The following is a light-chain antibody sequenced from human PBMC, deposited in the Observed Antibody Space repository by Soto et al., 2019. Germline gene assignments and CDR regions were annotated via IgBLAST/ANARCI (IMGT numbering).Light chain of an antibody. V-gene: IGLV2-18*01. CDR3: SLFTSSDTYV. J-gene: IGLJ1*01. CDR2: DVS. Sequence: QSALTQPPSGSGSPGQSVAIACTGTSSDVGSYNRVSWYQQSPGTAPKLLMYDVSNRPSGVPDRFSGSKSGNTASLTISGLQAEDEADYYCSLFTSSDTYVFGTGTKLTVL. CDR1: SSDVGSYNR.